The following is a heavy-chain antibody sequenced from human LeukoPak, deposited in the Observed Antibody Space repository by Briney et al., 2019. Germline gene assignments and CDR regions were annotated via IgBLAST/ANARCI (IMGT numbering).Heavy chain of an antibody. CDR2: INTNTGNP. J-gene: IGHJ3*02. CDR1: GYTFTSYA. CDR3: ARENVEMATDAFDI. Sequence: GASVKVSCKASGYTFTSYAMYWVRQAPGQGLEWMGWINTNTGNPTYAQGFTGRFVFSLDTSVSTAYLQISSLKAEDTAVYYCARENVEMATDAFDIWGQGTMVTVSS. D-gene: IGHD5-24*01. V-gene: IGHV7-4-1*02.